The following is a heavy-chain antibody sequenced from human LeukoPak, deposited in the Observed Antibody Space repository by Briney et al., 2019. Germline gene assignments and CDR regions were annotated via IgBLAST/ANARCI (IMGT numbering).Heavy chain of an antibody. CDR1: GGSISSYY. Sequence: SETLSPTCTVSGGSISSYYWSWIRQPPGKGLEWIGYIYYSGSTNYNPSLKSRVTISVDTSKNQFSLKLSSVTAADTAVYYCASESYDFWSGYSLGMDVWGQGTTVTVSS. CDR2: IYYSGST. J-gene: IGHJ6*02. CDR3: ASESYDFWSGYSLGMDV. V-gene: IGHV4-59*01. D-gene: IGHD3-3*01.